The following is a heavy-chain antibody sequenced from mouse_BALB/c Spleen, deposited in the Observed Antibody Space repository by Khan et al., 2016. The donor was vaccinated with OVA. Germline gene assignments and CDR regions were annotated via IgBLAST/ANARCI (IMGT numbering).Heavy chain of an antibody. Sequence: QVQLKQSGPGLVAPSPSLSITCTVSGFSLTSYGVHWVRQPPGKGLEWLGVIWAGGSTTYYSALLSSMTISKVNSKRQVFLKMNRLQTDDTAMYYGARDEGYWGQGTTLTVS. J-gene: IGHJ2*01. CDR3: ARDEGY. CDR2: IWAGGST. CDR1: GFSLTSYG. V-gene: IGHV2-9*02.